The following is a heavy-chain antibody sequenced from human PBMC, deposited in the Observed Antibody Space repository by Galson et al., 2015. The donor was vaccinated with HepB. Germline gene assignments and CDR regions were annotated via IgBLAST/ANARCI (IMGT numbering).Heavy chain of an antibody. D-gene: IGHD3-10*01. Sequence: GGSISSGGYYWSWIRQPPGKGLEWIGYIYYSGSTYYNPSLKSRVTISVDTSKNQFSLKLSSVTAADTAVYYCARAPKVVNYGSGSYYNGQDAFYIWGQGTMVTVSS. CDR1: GGSISSGGYY. CDR3: ARAPKVVNYGSGSYYNGQDAFYI. CDR2: IYYSGST. J-gene: IGHJ3*02. V-gene: IGHV4-30-4*01.